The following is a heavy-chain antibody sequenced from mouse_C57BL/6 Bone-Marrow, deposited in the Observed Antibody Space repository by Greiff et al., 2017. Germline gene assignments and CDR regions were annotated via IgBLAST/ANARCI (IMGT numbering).Heavy chain of an antibody. Sequence: EVQLQQSGAELVRPGASVTLSCTASGFHIKDDYMHWVKQRPEQGLEWIGWIDPENGDTEYASKFQGKATITADTSSNTAYLQLSSLTSEDTAVYYCATLWYIDYWGQGTTLTVSS. V-gene: IGHV14-4*01. D-gene: IGHD1-1*02. CDR3: ATLWYIDY. J-gene: IGHJ2*01. CDR1: GFHIKDDY. CDR2: IDPENGDT.